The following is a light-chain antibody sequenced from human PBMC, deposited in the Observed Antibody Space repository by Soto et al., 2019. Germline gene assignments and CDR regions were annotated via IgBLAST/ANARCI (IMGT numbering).Light chain of an antibody. V-gene: IGKV3-20*01. CDR3: QQYGSSSYT. CDR1: QSISSSY. Sequence: EIVLTQSPGTLSLSPGERATLSCRASQSISSSYLAWYQKKPGQAPRLLIYAASSRATGIPDRFSGSGSGTDFTLTISTLEPEDFAVYYCQQYGSSSYTFGQGTQLEIK. CDR2: AAS. J-gene: IGKJ2*01.